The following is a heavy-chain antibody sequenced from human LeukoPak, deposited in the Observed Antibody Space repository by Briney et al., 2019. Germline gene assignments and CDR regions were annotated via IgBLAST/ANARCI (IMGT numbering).Heavy chain of an antibody. D-gene: IGHD3-10*01. CDR3: AGYGSGSLDNWFDP. Sequence: SETLSLTCTVSGGSISSGDYYWSWIRQPPGKGLEWIGYIYYSGSTYYNPSLKSRVTISVDTSKNQFSLKLSSVTAADTAVYYCAGYGSGSLDNWFDPWGQGTLVTVSS. CDR2: IYYSGST. V-gene: IGHV4-30-4*01. J-gene: IGHJ5*02. CDR1: GGSISSGDYY.